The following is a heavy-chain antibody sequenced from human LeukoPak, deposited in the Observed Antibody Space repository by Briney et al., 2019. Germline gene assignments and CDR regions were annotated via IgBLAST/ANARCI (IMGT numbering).Heavy chain of an antibody. CDR3: ARDLGSVTGTTNWFDP. CDR2: IYTSGRT. Sequence: SETLSLTCTVSGGSISSYYWSWIRQPAGKGLEWIGRIYTSGRTIYNPSLKSRVTMSIDTSKNQFSLKLNSVTAADTAVYCCARDLGSVTGTTNWFDPWGEGTLVTVSS. CDR1: GGSISSYY. D-gene: IGHD1-7*01. J-gene: IGHJ5*02. V-gene: IGHV4-4*07.